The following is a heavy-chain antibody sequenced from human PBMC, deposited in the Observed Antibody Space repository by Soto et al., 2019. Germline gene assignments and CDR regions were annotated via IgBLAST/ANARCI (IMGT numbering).Heavy chain of an antibody. CDR3: ARGLYRRGTYYAFDN. V-gene: IGHV1-8*01. CDR1: GYTFNSYD. J-gene: IGHJ4*02. Sequence: ASVKVSCKASGYTFNSYDINWVRQATGQGLEWMGWMNPNSGNTGYAQKFQGRVTMTRNTSISTAYMELSSLRPDDTAVYYCARGLYRRGTYYAFDNWGQGTLVTVSS. D-gene: IGHD1-26*01. CDR2: MNPNSGNT.